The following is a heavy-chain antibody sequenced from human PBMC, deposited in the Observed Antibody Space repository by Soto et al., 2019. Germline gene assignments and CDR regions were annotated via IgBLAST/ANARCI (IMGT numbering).Heavy chain of an antibody. V-gene: IGHV1-69*01. J-gene: IGHJ4*02. Sequence: QVQLVQSGAEVKKPGSSVKVSCKASGGTFSSYAMSWVRQAPGQGLEWMGGIIPIFGTANYAQNFQGRVTITADESTSTAYMEPSSLRSEDTAVYYCARVTGRNGDYEGPDYWGQRTLVTVSS. CDR1: GGTFSSYA. CDR2: IIPIFGTA. D-gene: IGHD4-17*01. CDR3: ARVTGRNGDYEGPDY.